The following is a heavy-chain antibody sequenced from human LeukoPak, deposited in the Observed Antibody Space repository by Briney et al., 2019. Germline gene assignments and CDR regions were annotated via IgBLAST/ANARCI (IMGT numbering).Heavy chain of an antibody. CDR1: GGSISSHY. V-gene: IGHV4-59*11. Sequence: SETLSLTCTVSGGSISSHYWSWIRQPPGKGLEWFGYIYYSGSTNYNPSLKSRVTISVDTSKNQFSLKLSSVTAADTAVYYCARSPSGTGTEWFDPWGQGTLVTVSS. D-gene: IGHD1-1*01. CDR3: ARSPSGTGTEWFDP. CDR2: IYYSGST. J-gene: IGHJ5*02.